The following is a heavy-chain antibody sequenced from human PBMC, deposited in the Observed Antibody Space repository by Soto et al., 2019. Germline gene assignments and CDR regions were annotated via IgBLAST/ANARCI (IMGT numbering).Heavy chain of an antibody. CDR1: GFTFSSYW. Sequence: PGGSLRLSCAASGFTFSSYWMHWVRQAPGKGLVWVSRINTDGSSTSYADSVKGRFTISRDNAKNTLYLQMNSLRAEDTAVYYCARDFRYCSGGSCYDPGMDVWCQGTPGTVSS. CDR3: ARDFRYCSGGSCYDPGMDV. J-gene: IGHJ6*02. CDR2: INTDGSST. V-gene: IGHV3-74*01. D-gene: IGHD2-15*01.